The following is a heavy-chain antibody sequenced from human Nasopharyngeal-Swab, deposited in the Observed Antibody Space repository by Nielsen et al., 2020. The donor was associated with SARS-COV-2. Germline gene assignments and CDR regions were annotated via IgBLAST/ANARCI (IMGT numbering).Heavy chain of an antibody. D-gene: IGHD6-13*01. J-gene: IGHJ4*02. V-gene: IGHV4-31*11. CDR2: IYYSGST. CDR1: GGSFSGYY. Sequence: SETLSLTCAVYGGSFSGYYWSWIRQHPGKGLEWIGYIYYSGSTYYNPSLKSRVTISVDTSKNQFSLKLSSVTAADTAVYYCARVSSSWDAYYWGQGTLVTVSS. CDR3: ARVSSSWDAYY.